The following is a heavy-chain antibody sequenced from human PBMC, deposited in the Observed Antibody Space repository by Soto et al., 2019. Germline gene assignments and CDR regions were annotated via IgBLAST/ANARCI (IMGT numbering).Heavy chain of an antibody. J-gene: IGHJ4*02. Sequence: ASETLSLTCTVSGGSMSIHYWTWLRQPPGKGLEWIGYISYSGSTYYNPSLKSRVTISADTSRNQFSLKLSSVIAADTAVYYCARADPDASVGYWGQGTLVTVSS. CDR2: ISYSGST. CDR3: ARADPDASVGY. CDR1: GGSMSIHY. D-gene: IGHD3-16*01. V-gene: IGHV4-59*11.